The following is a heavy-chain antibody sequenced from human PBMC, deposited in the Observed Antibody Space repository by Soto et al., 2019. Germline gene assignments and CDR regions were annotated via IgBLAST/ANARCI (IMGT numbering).Heavy chain of an antibody. CDR2: ISGGGDGT. Sequence: EVQLLESGGGLVQPGGSLRLSCAASGFTFSTFAMSWVRQAPGKGLEWVSTISGGGDGTYYADSVKGRFTISRDNSKNTMYLQMDSLTAEDTAVYYCAKDRPTTSSSKMDVWGKGTTVTVSS. CDR3: AKDRPTTSSSKMDV. D-gene: IGHD6-6*01. V-gene: IGHV3-23*01. J-gene: IGHJ6*04. CDR1: GFTFSTFA.